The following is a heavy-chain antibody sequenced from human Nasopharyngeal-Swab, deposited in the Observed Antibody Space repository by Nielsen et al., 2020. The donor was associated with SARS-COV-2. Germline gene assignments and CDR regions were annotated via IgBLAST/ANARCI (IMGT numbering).Heavy chain of an antibody. D-gene: IGHD4-17*01. J-gene: IGHJ4*02. V-gene: IGHV3-30*03. CDR2: IAHDESNE. CDR1: GLTFSSFG. CDR3: ARDAPAHYGAFY. Sequence: GESLKISCAASGLTFSSFGMHWVRQAPGKGLEWVAFIAHDESNEYYGDSVKGRFSISRDSSKNTLYLQMDSLRGEDTAVYYCARDAPAHYGAFYWGRGTLVTVSS.